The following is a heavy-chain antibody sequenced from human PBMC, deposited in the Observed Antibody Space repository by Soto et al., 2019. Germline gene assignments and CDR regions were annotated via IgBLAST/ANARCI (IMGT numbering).Heavy chain of an antibody. CDR3: TRDASRDSSARGWFDP. J-gene: IGHJ5*02. V-gene: IGHV3-21*01. D-gene: IGHD6-13*01. Sequence: WWSLRLSCSASVFTFRRFTMNWCRQAPGKGLEWVSTISSNSAYIYYTDALRGRFTISRDNAKNSLHLQMNSLRAEDTAVYYCTRDASRDSSARGWFDPWGPGTLVTVSS. CDR2: ISSNSAYI. CDR1: VFTFRRFT.